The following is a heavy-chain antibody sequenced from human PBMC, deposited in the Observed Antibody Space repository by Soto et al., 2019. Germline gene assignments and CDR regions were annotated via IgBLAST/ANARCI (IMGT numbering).Heavy chain of an antibody. V-gene: IGHV3-7*05. CDR3: ARSIVVVTALKMGYFDY. J-gene: IGHJ4*02. Sequence: GGSLRLSCEASGFTFSSHWMSWVRQAPGKGLEWVANIKQDGSEKYYVDSVKGRFTISRDNVQNSLYLQMNSLRAEDTAVYYCARSIVVVTALKMGYFDYWGQGTLVTVSS. CDR1: GFTFSSHW. CDR2: IKQDGSEK. D-gene: IGHD2-21*02.